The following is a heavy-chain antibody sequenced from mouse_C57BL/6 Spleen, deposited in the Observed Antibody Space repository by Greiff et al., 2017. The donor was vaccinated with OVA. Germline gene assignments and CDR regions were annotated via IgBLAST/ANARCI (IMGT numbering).Heavy chain of an antibody. CDR2: IYPGDGDT. CDR1: GYAFSSSW. J-gene: IGHJ2*01. V-gene: IGHV1-82*01. Sequence: VQLQESGPELVKPGASVKISCKASGYAFSSSWMNWVKQRPGKGLEWIGRIYPGDGDTNYNGKFKGKATLTADKSSSTAYMQLSSLTSEDSAVYFCARDWDGGFFDYWGKGTTLTVSS. D-gene: IGHD4-1*01. CDR3: ARDWDGGFFDY.